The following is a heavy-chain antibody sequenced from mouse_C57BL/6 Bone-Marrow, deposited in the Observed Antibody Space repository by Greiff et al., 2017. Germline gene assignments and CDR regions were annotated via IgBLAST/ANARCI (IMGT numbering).Heavy chain of an antibody. Sequence: VQLQQPGAELVMPGASVKLSCKASGYTFTSYWMPWVKQRPGQGLEWIGEIDPSDSYTNYNQKFKGKSTLTLDKSSSTAYMQLSSLTSEDAAVYYCARGDGYYVFAYWGQGTLVTVSA. V-gene: IGHV1-69*01. CDR1: GYTFTSYW. D-gene: IGHD2-3*01. CDR3: ARGDGYYVFAY. J-gene: IGHJ3*01. CDR2: IDPSDSYT.